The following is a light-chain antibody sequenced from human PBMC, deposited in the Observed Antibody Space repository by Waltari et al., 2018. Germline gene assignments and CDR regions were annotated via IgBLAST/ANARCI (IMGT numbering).Light chain of an antibody. V-gene: IGLV8-61*01. Sequence: VVTHALSAAGSPGGPAQPICALSCGSLSTSCYATWYQQTPGQAPRTLMYKASARSSGVPDRFSGSISGNTAALTITGAQADDESDYYCALYMGSGIWVFGGGTRLTVL. J-gene: IGLJ3*02. CDR1: CGSLSTSCY. CDR2: KAS. CDR3: ALYMGSGIWV.